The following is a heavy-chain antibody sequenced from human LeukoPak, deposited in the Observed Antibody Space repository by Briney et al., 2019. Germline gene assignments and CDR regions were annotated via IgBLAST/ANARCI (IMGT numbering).Heavy chain of an antibody. V-gene: IGHV1-8*02. CDR2: MNPKSGYT. J-gene: IGHJ4*02. Sequence: ASVKVSGKTSGYIFTDSDINWVRQATGQGFEWMGWMNPKSGYTGYAQKFQGRVTMTRNTSINTAYMELSSLQSDDTAVYYCARGDHFDFWNGYPNWGQGTLVTVSS. D-gene: IGHD3-3*01. CDR1: GYIFTDSD. CDR3: ARGDHFDFWNGYPN.